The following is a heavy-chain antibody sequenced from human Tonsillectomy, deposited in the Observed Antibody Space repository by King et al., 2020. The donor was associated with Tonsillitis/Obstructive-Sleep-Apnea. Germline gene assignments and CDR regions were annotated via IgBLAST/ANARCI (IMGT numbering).Heavy chain of an antibody. J-gene: IGHJ4*02. D-gene: IGHD2-2*01. V-gene: IGHV4-39*01. Sequence: LQLQESGPGLVKPSETLSLTCSVSGGFISSSGYYCGWVRHPPGKWLEWIGRVYYIGSTSYNPALKSRGAISVDTSKTQFSLKLSSVPAADTAVYYCARHYSDVVVPAATGYYFDYWGQGTLVTVSS. CDR2: VYYIGST. CDR3: ARHYSDVVVPAATGYYFDY. CDR1: GGFISSSGYY.